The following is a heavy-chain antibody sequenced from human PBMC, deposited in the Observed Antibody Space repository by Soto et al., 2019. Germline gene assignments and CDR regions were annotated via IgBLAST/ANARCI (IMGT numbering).Heavy chain of an antibody. CDR1: GDSINNYY. CDR3: ARGVTSSLN. D-gene: IGHD6-13*01. V-gene: IGHV4-59*01. J-gene: IGHJ4*02. CDR2: SYYSGST. Sequence: QVQLQESGPGLVKPSETLSLTCTVSGDSINNYYWSWIRQPPGKGLEWIGFSYYSGSTNYNPSLTGRVAMAVDTSKNPFSLKLSSVTAADTAVYYCARGVTSSLNWGQGALVTVSS.